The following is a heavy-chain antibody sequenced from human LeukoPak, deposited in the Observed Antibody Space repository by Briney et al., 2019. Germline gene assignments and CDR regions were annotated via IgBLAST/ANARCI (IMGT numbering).Heavy chain of an antibody. Sequence: PGGSLRLSCAASGFTFRSFVMHWVRQAPGKGLEWVAVISYDGSNKYYADSVKGRFTISRDNSKNTLYLQMNSLRAEDTAVYYCAREEYYYDSSGSYPDEAFDIWGQGTMVSVSS. CDR3: AREEYYYDSSGSYPDEAFDI. CDR1: GFTFRSFV. J-gene: IGHJ3*02. V-gene: IGHV3-30-3*01. CDR2: ISYDGSNK. D-gene: IGHD3-22*01.